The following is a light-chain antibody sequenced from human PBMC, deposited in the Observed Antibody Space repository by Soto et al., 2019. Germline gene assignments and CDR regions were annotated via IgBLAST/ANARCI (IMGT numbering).Light chain of an antibody. Sequence: QSVLTQPPSASGTPGKRVTISCSGSSSNIGSNPVNWYQQLPGAAPKLLIYHGNQRPSGVPDRFSASKSGTSASLAIGGLQSDDEADYFCAAWDATLYGVVFGGGTKVTVL. CDR3: AAWDATLYGVV. V-gene: IGLV1-44*01. CDR2: HGN. J-gene: IGLJ2*01. CDR1: SSNIGSNP.